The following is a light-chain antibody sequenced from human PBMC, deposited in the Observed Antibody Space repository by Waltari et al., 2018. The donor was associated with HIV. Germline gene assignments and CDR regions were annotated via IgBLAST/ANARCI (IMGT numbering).Light chain of an antibody. CDR3: SSYAGSNNFKV. CDR2: EVN. CDR1: SIDVGCYKF. V-gene: IGLV2-8*01. J-gene: IGLJ2*01. Sequence: QSALTQPPSASGSPGQSVTLSCTGTSIDVGCYKFVSWYQQHPGKAPKLMIYEVNKRPSGVPDRFSGSKSGNTASLTVSGLQAEDEADYYCSSYAGSNNFKVFGGGTKLTVL.